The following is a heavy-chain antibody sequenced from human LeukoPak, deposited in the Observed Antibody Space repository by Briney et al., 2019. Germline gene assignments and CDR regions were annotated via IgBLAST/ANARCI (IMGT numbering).Heavy chain of an antibody. V-gene: IGHV5-51*01. J-gene: IGHJ3*02. CDR3: ARQTMIFGAFDI. Sequence: GKSLKISCKGSGYSFTSYWIGWLRQLPGKGLEWMGIIYPGDSDTRYSPSFQGQVTISADKSISTAYLQWSSLKASDTAMYYCARQTMIFGAFDIWGQGTMVTVSS. CDR2: IYPGDSDT. CDR1: GYSFTSYW. D-gene: IGHD3/OR15-3a*01.